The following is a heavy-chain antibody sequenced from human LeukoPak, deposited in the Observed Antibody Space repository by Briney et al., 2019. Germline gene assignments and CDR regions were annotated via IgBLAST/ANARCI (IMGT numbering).Heavy chain of an antibody. J-gene: IGHJ3*02. V-gene: IGHV1-2*02. CDR3: ARGRSTYYHDSSGYYDAFDI. Sequence: GASVKVSCKASGYTFTGYYMHWVRQAPGQGLEWMGWINPNSGGTNYAQKFQGRVTMTRDTSISTAYMELSRLRSDDTAVYYCARGRSTYYHDSSGYYDAFDIWGQGTMVTVSS. CDR1: GYTFTGYY. D-gene: IGHD3-22*01. CDR2: INPNSGGT.